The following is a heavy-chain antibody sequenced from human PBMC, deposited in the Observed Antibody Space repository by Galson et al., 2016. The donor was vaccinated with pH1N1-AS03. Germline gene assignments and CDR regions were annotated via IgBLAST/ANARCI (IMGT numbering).Heavy chain of an antibody. CDR3: ARGAGFLVYY. Sequence: SLRLSCATSGFSFSESWMNWVRQAPGKGLEWVAIIHKDGSEKHYLDSVKGRFTISRDNAKNSIYLQMDTLRPEDTAFYYWARGAGFLVYYWGQGTLVTVSS. D-gene: IGHD1-1*01. CDR1: GFSFSESW. CDR2: IHKDGSEK. V-gene: IGHV3-7*03. J-gene: IGHJ4*02.